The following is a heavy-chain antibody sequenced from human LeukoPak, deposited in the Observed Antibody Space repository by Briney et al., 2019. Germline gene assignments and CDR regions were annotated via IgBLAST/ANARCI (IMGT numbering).Heavy chain of an antibody. CDR3: AKRAMNSGSPREFDY. CDR2: IGTSVSSI. Sequence: GASLRLSCAASGFTFSTYAMHWVRQAPGRGLEWVSAIGTSVSSIYYADSVKGRFTISRDNSKKTVYLQMNNLRDDDTAVYYCAKRAMNSGSPREFDYWGQGTLVTVSS. D-gene: IGHD1-26*01. V-gene: IGHV3-23*01. CDR1: GFTFSTYA. J-gene: IGHJ4*02.